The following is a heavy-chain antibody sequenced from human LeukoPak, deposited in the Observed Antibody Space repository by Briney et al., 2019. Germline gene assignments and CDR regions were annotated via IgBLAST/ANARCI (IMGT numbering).Heavy chain of an antibody. V-gene: IGHV3-30-3*01. CDR2: ISYDGSNK. J-gene: IGHJ4*02. D-gene: IGHD2-21*02. CDR3: ARGRYCGGDCYSRGPPRW. CDR1: EFTFSSYA. Sequence: PGGSLRLSCTASEFTFSSYAMHWVRQAPGKGLEWVAVISYDGSNKYYADSVKGRFTISRDNSKNTLHLQMNSLRAEDTAVYYCARGRYCGGDCYSRGPPRWWGQGTLVTVSS.